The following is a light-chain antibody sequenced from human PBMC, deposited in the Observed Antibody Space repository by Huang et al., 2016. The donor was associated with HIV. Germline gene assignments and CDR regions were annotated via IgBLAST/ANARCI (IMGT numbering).Light chain of an antibody. CDR1: QSVSSN. Sequence: EIVMTQSPATLSVSPGERATLSCRASQSVSSNLAWYQQQPGQAPLLLMYGSSTRATGSPARFSGSGSGTEFTLTISSLQSEDFAVYYCQQYDNWPPIFGQGTKLEIK. J-gene: IGKJ2*01. CDR2: GSS. CDR3: QQYDNWPPI. V-gene: IGKV3-15*01.